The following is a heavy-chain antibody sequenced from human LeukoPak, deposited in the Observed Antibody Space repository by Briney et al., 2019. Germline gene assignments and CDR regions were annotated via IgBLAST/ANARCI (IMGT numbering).Heavy chain of an antibody. J-gene: IGHJ4*02. CDR1: GFTFSSYG. CDR3: AKDFPGYSGYDLSPSDY. Sequence: PGGSLRLSCAASGFTFSSYGMSWVRQAPGKGLEWVSAISGSGGSTYYADSVKGRFTISRDNSKNTLYLQMNSLRAEDTAVYYCAKDFPGYSGYDLSPSDYWGQGTLVTVSS. V-gene: IGHV3-23*01. D-gene: IGHD5-12*01. CDR2: ISGSGGST.